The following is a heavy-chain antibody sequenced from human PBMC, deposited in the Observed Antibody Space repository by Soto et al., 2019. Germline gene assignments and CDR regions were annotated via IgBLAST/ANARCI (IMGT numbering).Heavy chain of an antibody. Sequence: GGSLRLSCAASGFTFSSYAMSWVRQAPGKGLEWVSAISGSGGSTYYADSVKGRFTISRDNSKNTLYLQMNSLRAEDTAVYYCAKRREIPDSRSIAARIEASYFDYWGQGTLVTVSS. CDR1: GFTFSSYA. D-gene: IGHD6-6*01. J-gene: IGHJ4*02. CDR2: ISGSGGST. V-gene: IGHV3-23*01. CDR3: AKRREIPDSRSIAARIEASYFDY.